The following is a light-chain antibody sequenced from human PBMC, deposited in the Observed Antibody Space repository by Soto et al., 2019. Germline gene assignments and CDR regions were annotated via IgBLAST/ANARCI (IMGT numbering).Light chain of an antibody. CDR2: GAS. V-gene: IGKV3-20*01. CDR3: RQYDNSIT. CDR1: QSVSSNN. Sequence: EIVLTQSPGTLSLSPGETATLSCRASQSVSSNNLAWYHQKPDQTPRLLIYGASSRATGIPDRFSGSGSGTDFTLTINRLEPEDFAVYYCRQYDNSITFGQGTRLEIE. J-gene: IGKJ5*01.